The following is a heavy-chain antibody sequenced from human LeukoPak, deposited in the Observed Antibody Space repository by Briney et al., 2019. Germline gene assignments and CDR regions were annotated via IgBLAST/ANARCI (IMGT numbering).Heavy chain of an antibody. D-gene: IGHD4-11*01. J-gene: IGHJ3*02. CDR1: GFTSSDHY. CDR2: TRNKEKGYST. CDR3: ARTARDADYPYDPFDI. V-gene: IGHV3-72*01. Sequence: PGGSLRLSCAASGFTSSDHYMDWVRQAPGKGLEWVGRTRNKEKGYSTEYAASAKGRFTTSSDESKNTVYLQMNNLQIEDTAVYYCARTARDADYPYDPFDIWGQGTMVTVSS.